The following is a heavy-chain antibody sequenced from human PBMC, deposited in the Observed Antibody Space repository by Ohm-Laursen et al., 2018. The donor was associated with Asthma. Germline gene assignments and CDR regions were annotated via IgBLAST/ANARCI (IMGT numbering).Heavy chain of an antibody. CDR2: ISYDGSNK. D-gene: IGHD2/OR15-2a*01. CDR3: ARLLYMYFDY. Sequence: SLRLSCTASGFTFSSYGMHWVRRAPGKGLEWVAVISYDGSNKYYADSVKGRFTISRDNSKNTLYLQMNSLRAEDTAVYYCARLLYMYFDYWGQGTLVTVSS. J-gene: IGHJ4*02. V-gene: IGHV3-30*03. CDR1: GFTFSSYG.